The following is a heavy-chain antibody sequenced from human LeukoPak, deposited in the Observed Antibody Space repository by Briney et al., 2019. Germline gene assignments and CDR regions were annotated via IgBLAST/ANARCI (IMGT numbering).Heavy chain of an antibody. J-gene: IGHJ3*02. CDR1: GGSLSSGSYY. Sequence: PSETLSLTCTVSGGSLSSGSYYWSWIRQPAGKGLEWIGRIYTSGSTNYTPSLKSRVTISVDTSKNQFSLKLSSVTAADTAVYYCAIVYCSGGSCYGREAFDIWGQGTMVTVSS. D-gene: IGHD2-15*01. CDR2: IYTSGST. CDR3: AIVYCSGGSCYGREAFDI. V-gene: IGHV4-61*02.